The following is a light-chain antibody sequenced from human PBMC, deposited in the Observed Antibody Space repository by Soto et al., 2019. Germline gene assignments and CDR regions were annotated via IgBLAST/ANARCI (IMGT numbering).Light chain of an antibody. J-gene: IGKJ1*01. CDR2: RAS. V-gene: IGKV1-5*03. CDR3: QQYTSYPWT. Sequence: DIQMTQSPSTLSGSVGDRVTITCRASQTISSWLAWYQQKPGKAPKLLIYRASTLKSVVPSRFSGSASGTEFTLTISSLQPDDFATYYCQQYTSYPWTFGQGTKVDIK. CDR1: QTISSW.